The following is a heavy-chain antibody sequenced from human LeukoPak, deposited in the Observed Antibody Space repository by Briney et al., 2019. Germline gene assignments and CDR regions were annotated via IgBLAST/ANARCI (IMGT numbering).Heavy chain of an antibody. CDR1: GYTFTSYG. CDR2: ISAYNGNT. CDR3: ARHADVLRYFDWSNSPYYFDY. Sequence: GASVKVPCKASGYTFTSYGISWVRQAPGQGLEWMGWISAYNGNTNYAQKLQGRVTMTTDTSTSTAYMELRSLRSDDTAVYYCARHADVLRYFDWSNSPYYFDYWGQGTLVTVSS. J-gene: IGHJ4*02. D-gene: IGHD3-9*01. V-gene: IGHV1-18*01.